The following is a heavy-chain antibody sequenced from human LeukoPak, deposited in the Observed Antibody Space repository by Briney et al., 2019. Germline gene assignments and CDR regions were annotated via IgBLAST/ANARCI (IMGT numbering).Heavy chain of an antibody. V-gene: IGHV3-23*01. D-gene: IGHD6-13*01. CDR3: AKPARVGAVDY. Sequence: GSLRLSCAASGFTFSSYSMNWVRQAPGKGLEWVSVISGSGGSTYYADSVKGRFTISRDNSKNTLYLQMNSLRAEDTAIYYCAKPARVGAVDYWGQGTLVTVSS. J-gene: IGHJ4*02. CDR2: ISGSGGST. CDR1: GFTFSSYS.